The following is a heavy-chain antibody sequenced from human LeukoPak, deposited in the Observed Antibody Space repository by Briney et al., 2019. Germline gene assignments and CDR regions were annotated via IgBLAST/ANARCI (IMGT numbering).Heavy chain of an antibody. Sequence: GGSLRLSCAASGFTFSSYSMNWVRQAPGKGLEWVSSISSSSSYIYYADSVKGRFTISRDNAKNSLYLQMNSLGAEDTAVYYCARDGPNYGSGSYYFDYWGQGTLVTVSS. V-gene: IGHV3-21*01. J-gene: IGHJ4*02. CDR2: ISSSSSYI. CDR1: GFTFSSYS. D-gene: IGHD3-10*01. CDR3: ARDGPNYGSGSYYFDY.